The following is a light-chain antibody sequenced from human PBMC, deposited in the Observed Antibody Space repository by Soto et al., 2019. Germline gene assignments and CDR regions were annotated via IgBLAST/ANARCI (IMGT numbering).Light chain of an antibody. CDR2: GAS. Sequence: EIVLTQSPGTLSLSPGERATLSCRASQSVSSSYLAWYQQKPGQAPRLLIYGASSRATGIPDRFSGSASGTDFTLPISRLEPEDFAVYYCQQYGSSQTFGQGTKLEIK. CDR1: QSVSSSY. V-gene: IGKV3-20*01. J-gene: IGKJ1*01. CDR3: QQYGSSQT.